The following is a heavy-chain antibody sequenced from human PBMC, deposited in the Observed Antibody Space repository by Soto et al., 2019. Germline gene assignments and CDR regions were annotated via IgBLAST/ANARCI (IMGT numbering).Heavy chain of an antibody. D-gene: IGHD3-3*01. J-gene: IGHJ6*02. V-gene: IGHV1-46*01. CDR2: INPSGGST. Sequence: GASVKVSCKASGYTFTSYYMHWVRQAPGQGLEWMGIINPSGGSTSYAQKFQGRVTMTRDTSTSTVYMELSSLRSEDTAVYYCAREARRITIFGVVIISWRMDVWGQGTTVTVSS. CDR1: GYTFTSYY. CDR3: AREARRITIFGVVIISWRMDV.